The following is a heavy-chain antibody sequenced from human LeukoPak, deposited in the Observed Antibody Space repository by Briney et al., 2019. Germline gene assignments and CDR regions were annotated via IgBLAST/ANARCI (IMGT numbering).Heavy chain of an antibody. V-gene: IGHV3-21*01. D-gene: IGHD6-13*01. CDR1: GFIFSSYS. Sequence: PGGSLRLSCAASGFIFSSYSMNWVRQAPGKGLEWVSSISNSGSYLYYADSVKGRFTISRDNANNSLYLQMNSLRAEDTAVYYCASGGYSSSWYARFNPWGQGTLVTVSS. CDR2: ISNSGSYL. CDR3: ASGGYSSSWYARFNP. J-gene: IGHJ5*02.